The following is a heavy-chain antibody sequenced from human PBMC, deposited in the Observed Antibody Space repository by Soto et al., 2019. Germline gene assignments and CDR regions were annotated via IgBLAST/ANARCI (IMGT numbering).Heavy chain of an antibody. D-gene: IGHD4-4*01. CDR2: VNYSGGRT. CDR1: GESLSTYF. V-gene: IGHV4-34*01. Sequence: QVQLQQWGAGLLKPSETLSLTCAAYGESLSTYFWSWIRQPPGKGLEWSGEVNYSGGRTIYNPSLESRVTISVSTSRDQFSLQLRSVTAADTAVYYCASGRHYTWIFGGQGTLVTVSS. CDR3: ASGRHYTWIF. J-gene: IGHJ4*02.